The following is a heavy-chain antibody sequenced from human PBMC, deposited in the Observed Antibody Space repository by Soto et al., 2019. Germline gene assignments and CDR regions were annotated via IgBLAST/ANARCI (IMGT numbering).Heavy chain of an antibody. CDR1: GFIFSDFR. D-gene: IGHD3-22*01. CDR3: ARDYKSGSGYYEY. V-gene: IGHV3-21*01. Sequence: PGGSLRLSCAASGFIFSDFRLNWVRQAPGKGLEWVSSISSSSYIYYADSVKGRFTISRDNAKNSLYLQMNSLRAEDTAVYYCARDYKSGSGYYEYWGQGTLVTVSS. J-gene: IGHJ4*02. CDR2: ISSSSYI.